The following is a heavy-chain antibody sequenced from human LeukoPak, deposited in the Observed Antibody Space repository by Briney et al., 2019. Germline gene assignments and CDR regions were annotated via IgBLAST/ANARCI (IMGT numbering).Heavy chain of an antibody. D-gene: IGHD1-26*01. V-gene: IGHV3-23*01. CDR2: ISRSGATT. CDR1: GFTFSSCA. CDR3: AKDQSRVGASDPFDY. J-gene: IGHJ4*02. Sequence: GGSLRLSCAASGFTFSSCAMTWVRQAPGKGLEWVSSISRSGATTYYADSVKGRFTISRDNSNNTVYLQMNSLRAEDTAVYYCAKDQSRVGASDPFDYWGQGMQVGVSS.